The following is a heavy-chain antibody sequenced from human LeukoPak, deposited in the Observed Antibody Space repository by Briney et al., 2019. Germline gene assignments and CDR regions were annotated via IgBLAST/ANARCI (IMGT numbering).Heavy chain of an antibody. CDR1: GGSFSGYY. CDR2: ISHSGST. Sequence: SETLSLTCAVYGGSFSGYYWSWIRQPPGKGLEWIGEISHSGSTNYNPSLKSRVTISVDTSKNQFSLKLSSVTVADTAVYYCARGKIRMKLRSASGRYFWFDPWGQGTLVTVSS. J-gene: IGHJ5*02. CDR3: ARGKIRMKLRSASGRYFWFDP. D-gene: IGHD3-10*01. V-gene: IGHV4-34*01.